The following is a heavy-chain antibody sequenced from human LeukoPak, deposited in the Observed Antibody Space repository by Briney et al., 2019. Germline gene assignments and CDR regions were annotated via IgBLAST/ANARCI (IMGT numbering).Heavy chain of an antibody. CDR1: GFTFADFT. CDR2: IRSNGYGGTT. Sequence: GGSLRLSCTASGFTFADFTVSWFRQSPGQGLEWVGFIRSNGYGGTTEHAASVEARFTISRDDSNSIAYLQMNSLKTEDTAVYYCTRGSGRYVMVDWWGQGTLVTVSS. V-gene: IGHV3-49*03. D-gene: IGHD6-19*01. J-gene: IGHJ4*02. CDR3: TRGSGRYVMVDW.